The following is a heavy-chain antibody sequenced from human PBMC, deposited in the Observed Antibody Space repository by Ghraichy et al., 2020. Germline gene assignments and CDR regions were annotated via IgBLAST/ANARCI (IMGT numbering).Heavy chain of an antibody. D-gene: IGHD2-15*01. V-gene: IGHV1-18*01. J-gene: IGHJ5*02. CDR1: GYTFTSYG. Sequence: ASVKVSCKASGYTFTSYGISWVRQAPGQGLEWMGWISAYNGNTNYAQKLQGRVTMTTDTSTSTAYMELRSLRSDDTAVYYCARDRRYCSGGSCYRGWFDPWGQGTLVTVSS. CDR3: ARDRRYCSGGSCYRGWFDP. CDR2: ISAYNGNT.